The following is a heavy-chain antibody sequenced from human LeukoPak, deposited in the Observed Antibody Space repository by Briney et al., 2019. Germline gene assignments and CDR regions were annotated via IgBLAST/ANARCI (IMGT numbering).Heavy chain of an antibody. CDR2: NSDGSST. V-gene: IGHV3-74*01. CDR3: ARPGIVGATRWFDP. J-gene: IGHJ5*02. CDR1: GFTFSSYW. Sequence: GGSLTLSCAASGFTFSSYWMHWVRQAPGKGLVWVSRNSDGSSTSYSASVEGRLTISRDNANNTLYLQMSSLRAEDTAVYYCARPGIVGATRWFDPWGQGTLVTVSS. D-gene: IGHD1-26*01.